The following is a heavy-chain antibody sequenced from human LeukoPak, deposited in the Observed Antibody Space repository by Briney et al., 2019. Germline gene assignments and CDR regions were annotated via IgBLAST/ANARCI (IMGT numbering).Heavy chain of an antibody. V-gene: IGHV4-34*01. Sequence: INHSGSTNYNPSLKSRIIISVGTSKNQFSLKLSSVTAADTAVYYCASRCCSGGDCYSWFDPWGQGILVTVSS. D-gene: IGHD2-15*01. CDR2: INHSGST. J-gene: IGHJ5*02. CDR3: ASRCCSGGDCYSWFDP.